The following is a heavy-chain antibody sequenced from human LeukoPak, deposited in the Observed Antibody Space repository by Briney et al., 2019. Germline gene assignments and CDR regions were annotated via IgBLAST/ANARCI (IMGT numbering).Heavy chain of an antibody. CDR2: IIPIFGTA. CDR1: GGTFSSYA. CDR3: AREGSAGTWYFDL. Sequence: ASVKAFCKASGGTFSSYAISWVRQAPGQGLEWMGGIIPIFGTANYAQKFQGRVTITADESTSTAYMELSSLRSEDTAVYYCAREGSAGTWYFDLWGRGTLVTVSS. V-gene: IGHV1-69*01. D-gene: IGHD6-13*01. J-gene: IGHJ2*01.